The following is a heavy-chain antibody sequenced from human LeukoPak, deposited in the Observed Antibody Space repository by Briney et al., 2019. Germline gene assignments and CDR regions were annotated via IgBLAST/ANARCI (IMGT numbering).Heavy chain of an antibody. CDR1: GFTFSSYV. CDR2: IASDGGNK. J-gene: IGHJ4*02. Sequence: QTGGSLRLSCAASGFTFSSYVMHWVRQAPGKGLERVAVIASDGGNKYYADSVKGRFTISRDNSKNTLYLQMNSLRAEDTAVYYCVRDWRELHLRKDMDYWGQGTLVTVSS. CDR3: VRDWRELHLRKDMDY. D-gene: IGHD1-7*01. V-gene: IGHV3-30-3*01.